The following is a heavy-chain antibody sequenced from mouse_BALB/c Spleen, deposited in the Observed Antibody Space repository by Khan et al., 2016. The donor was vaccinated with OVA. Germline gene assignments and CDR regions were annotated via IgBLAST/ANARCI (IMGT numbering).Heavy chain of an antibody. CDR3: ARQPYYHYNVMDY. Sequence: VQLQESGPGLVAPSQSLSITCTISGFSLTNYGVHWVRQPPGKGLEWLAVIWSDGSTTYTSALKSRLTITKDNSKSQVFLKMNSLQTDDTAIYFGARQPYYHYNVMDYWGQGTSVTVSS. D-gene: IGHD2-10*01. J-gene: IGHJ4*01. CDR2: IWSDGST. V-gene: IGHV2-6-1*01. CDR1: GFSLTNYG.